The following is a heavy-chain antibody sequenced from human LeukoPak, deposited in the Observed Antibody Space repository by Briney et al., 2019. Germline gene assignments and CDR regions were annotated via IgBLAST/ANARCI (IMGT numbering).Heavy chain of an antibody. CDR2: INPNGGGT. CDR1: GYTFTGYY. V-gene: IGHV1-2*02. J-gene: IGHJ4*02. D-gene: IGHD6-13*01. CDR3: AREGRGVPGAIAAVKGFDY. Sequence: ASVKVSYKASGYTFTGYYMHWVRQAPGQGLEWMGWINPNGGGTNYAQKFQGRVTMTRDTSISTAYMELSRLRSEDTAIYYCAREGRGVPGAIAAVKGFDYWGQGTLVTVSS.